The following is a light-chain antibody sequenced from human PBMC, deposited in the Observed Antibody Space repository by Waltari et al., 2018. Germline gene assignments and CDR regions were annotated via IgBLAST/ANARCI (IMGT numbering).Light chain of an antibody. CDR3: QQSYTTLIT. J-gene: IGKJ5*01. Sequence: DIQMTQSPSSLSTSVGDRVTITCRASQTIGHYLNWYQQKAGAAPKLLISAASTLQPGVPSRFSGSGSGTDFALIISSLQPEDFATYYCQQSYTTLITFGQGTRLEIK. V-gene: IGKV1-39*01. CDR2: AAS. CDR1: QTIGHY.